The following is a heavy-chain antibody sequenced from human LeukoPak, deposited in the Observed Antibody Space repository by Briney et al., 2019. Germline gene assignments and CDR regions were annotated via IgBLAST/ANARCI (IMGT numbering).Heavy chain of an antibody. J-gene: IGHJ4*02. CDR1: AFTFSSYA. CDR3: ARDSPYGDYVPYFDY. V-gene: IGHV3-30-3*01. Sequence: GGSLRLSCAASAFTFSSYAMHWVRQAPGKGLECVAVISYDGSNKYYAVSVKGRFTISRDNSKNTLYLQMNSLRAEDTAVYYCARDSPYGDYVPYFDYWGQGTLVTVSS. D-gene: IGHD4-17*01. CDR2: ISYDGSNK.